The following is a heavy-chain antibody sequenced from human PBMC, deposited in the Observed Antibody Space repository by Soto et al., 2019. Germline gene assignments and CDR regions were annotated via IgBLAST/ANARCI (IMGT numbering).Heavy chain of an antibody. D-gene: IGHD3-22*01. Sequence: GGSLSLSCAASGFTFSSYAMSWVRPAPGKGLEWVSAISGSGGSTYYADSVKGRFTISRDNSKNTLYLQMNSLRAEDTAVYYCAKSGESGMIVVVNDYWGQGTLVTVSS. J-gene: IGHJ4*02. CDR2: ISGSGGST. CDR3: AKSGESGMIVVVNDY. V-gene: IGHV3-23*01. CDR1: GFTFSSYA.